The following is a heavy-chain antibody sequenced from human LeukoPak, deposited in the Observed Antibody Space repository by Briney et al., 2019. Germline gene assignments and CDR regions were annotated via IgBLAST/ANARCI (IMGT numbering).Heavy chain of an antibody. D-gene: IGHD6-13*01. Sequence: ASVKVSCKASGYTFTSYDINWVRQATGQGLEWMGWMNPNSGNTGYAQKFQGRVTITADKSTSTAYMELSSLRSEDTAVYYCARVRYSSSFPSKTYYFDYWGQGTLVTVSS. V-gene: IGHV1-8*01. J-gene: IGHJ4*02. CDR1: GYTFTSYD. CDR3: ARVRYSSSFPSKTYYFDY. CDR2: MNPNSGNT.